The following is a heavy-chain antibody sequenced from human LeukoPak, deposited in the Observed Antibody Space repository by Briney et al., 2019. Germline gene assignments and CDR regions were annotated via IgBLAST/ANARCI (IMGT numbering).Heavy chain of an antibody. V-gene: IGHV1-2*02. CDR2: INPSSDGT. Sequence: ASVKVSCKASGYTLTSYGISWVRQAPGQGLEWMGWINPSSDGTNYAQKFQGRVTMTRDTSISTAYMELSRLRSDDTAVYYCARVYRSGSIYGQGYFDNWGQGTLVTVSS. CDR1: GYTLTSYG. J-gene: IGHJ4*02. D-gene: IGHD5-18*01. CDR3: ARVYRSGSIYGQGYFDN.